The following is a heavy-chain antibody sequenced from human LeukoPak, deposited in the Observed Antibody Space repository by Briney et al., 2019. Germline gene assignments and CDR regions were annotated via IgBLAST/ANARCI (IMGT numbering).Heavy chain of an antibody. Sequence: GGSLRLSCAASGFTFSSYEMNWVRQAPGKGLEWVSYISSSGSTVYYADSVKGRFTISRDNAKNSLYLQMNSLRAEDTAVYYCARDPYYYGSGSYSDYWGQGTLVTVSP. V-gene: IGHV3-48*03. CDR1: GFTFSSYE. CDR3: ARDPYYYGSGSYSDY. J-gene: IGHJ4*02. D-gene: IGHD3-10*01. CDR2: ISSSGSTV.